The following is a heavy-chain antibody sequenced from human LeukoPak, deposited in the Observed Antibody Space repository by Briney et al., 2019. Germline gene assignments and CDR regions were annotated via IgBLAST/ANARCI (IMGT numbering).Heavy chain of an antibody. CDR2: IYCSGST. V-gene: IGHV4-59*08. J-gene: IGHJ3*02. CDR1: GGSISSYY. Sequence: SETLSLTCTVSGGSISSYYWSWIRQPPGKGLEWIGYIYCSGSTNYNPSLKSRVTISVDTSKNQFSLKLSSVTAADTAVYYCARHSGWLRLLSGAYAFDIWGQGTMVTVSS. D-gene: IGHD5-12*01. CDR3: ARHSGWLRLLSGAYAFDI.